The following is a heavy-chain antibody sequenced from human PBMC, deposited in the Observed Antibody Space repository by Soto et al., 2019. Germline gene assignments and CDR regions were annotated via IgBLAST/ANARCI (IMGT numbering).Heavy chain of an antibody. Sequence: QVQLQESGPGLVKPSQTLSLICTVSGGSISSGAYYWSWTRQHPGNGLEWIGYIYYSGSTYYNPSLKSRVTISVDTSNNQYPLKLSSVTAADTAVSYCAREGLVSLSETPYYYYRMDVWGQGTTVTVSS. CDR1: GGSISSGAYY. CDR3: AREGLVSLSETPYYYYRMDV. D-gene: IGHD3-16*02. CDR2: IYYSGST. J-gene: IGHJ6*02. V-gene: IGHV4-30-4*01.